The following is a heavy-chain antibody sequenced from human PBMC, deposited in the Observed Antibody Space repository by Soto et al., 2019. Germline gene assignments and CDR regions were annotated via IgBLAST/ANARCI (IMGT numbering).Heavy chain of an antibody. D-gene: IGHD2-15*01. J-gene: IGHJ4*02. CDR2: ISGSGGST. Sequence: GGSLRLSCAASGFTFSSYAMSWVRQAPGKGLEWVSAISGSGGSTYYADSVKGRFTISRDNSKNTLYLQMNSLRAEDTAVYYCAKDRNIVVVVASSDCWGQGTLVTVSS. CDR1: GFTFSSYA. V-gene: IGHV3-23*01. CDR3: AKDRNIVVVVASSDC.